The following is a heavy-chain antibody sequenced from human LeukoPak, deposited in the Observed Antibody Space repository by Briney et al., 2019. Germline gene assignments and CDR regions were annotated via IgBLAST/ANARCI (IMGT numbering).Heavy chain of an antibody. Sequence: NPSQTLSLTCTVSGGSISSYYWSWIRQPAGKGLEWIGRIYTSGSTNYNPSLKSRVTMSVDTSKNQFSLKLSSVTAADTAVYYCARDRERRTYYYGSGSSFDPWGQGTLVTVSS. D-gene: IGHD3-10*01. CDR1: GGSISSYY. CDR2: IYTSGST. J-gene: IGHJ5*02. CDR3: ARDRERRTYYYGSGSSFDP. V-gene: IGHV4-4*07.